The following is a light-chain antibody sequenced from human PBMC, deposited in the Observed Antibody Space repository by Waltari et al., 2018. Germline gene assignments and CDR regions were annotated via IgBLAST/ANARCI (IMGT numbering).Light chain of an antibody. CDR3: LQGYYYHT. V-gene: IGKV1-39*01. Sequence: DIQMTQSPSSLSASVGDRVTITSRESQDISNYLSWYQQKPGKAPKLLIYVASSLQSGVPSRFSGSGSGTDFTLTISSLQPEDFATYYCLQGYYYHTFGQGTKLEVK. CDR1: QDISNY. J-gene: IGKJ2*01. CDR2: VAS.